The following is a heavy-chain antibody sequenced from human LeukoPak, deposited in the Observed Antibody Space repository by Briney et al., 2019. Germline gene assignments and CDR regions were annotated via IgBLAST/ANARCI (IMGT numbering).Heavy chain of an antibody. V-gene: IGHV3-49*03. CDR2: IRSKAYGETT. Sequence: PGGSLRLSCTTSGFTFGEYSMIWFRQAPGKGLEWVAYIRSKAYGETTEYGASVKDRFTISRDDSKDIVYLHMNSLKTEDTAVYYCTTRGRGVIKNFDYWGQGTLVTVSS. D-gene: IGHD3-10*01. CDR1: GFTFGEYS. J-gene: IGHJ4*02. CDR3: TTRGRGVIKNFDY.